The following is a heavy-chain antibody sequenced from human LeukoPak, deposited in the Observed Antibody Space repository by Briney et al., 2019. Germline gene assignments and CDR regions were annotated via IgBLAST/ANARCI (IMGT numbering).Heavy chain of an antibody. CDR3: ARVLGISYGEGDY. J-gene: IGHJ4*02. CDR2: IYSGGST. CDR1: GSPVRGTN. Sequence: PGGSRSPPCAPLGSPVRGTNLGWVGQAQGKGLRGVSVIYSGGSTYYADSVKGRFTISRDNSKNTLYLQMNSLRAEDTAVYYCARVLGISYGEGDYWGQGTLVTVSS. D-gene: IGHD3-3*01. V-gene: IGHV3-53*01.